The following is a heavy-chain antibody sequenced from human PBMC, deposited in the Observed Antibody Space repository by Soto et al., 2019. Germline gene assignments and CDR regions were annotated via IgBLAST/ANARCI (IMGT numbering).Heavy chain of an antibody. J-gene: IGHJ4*02. D-gene: IGHD7-27*01. CDR2: LSYDGTNT. V-gene: IGHV3-30-3*01. Sequence: GGSLRLSCAASGFSFSISPMHWVRQAPGKGTEWVALLSYDGTNTFYADSVKCRFTISRDNSKSPLYLQVDRLRPEDAAVYYCARDPKTSGGQHWAFNYFDSWGQGTLVTVSS. CDR1: GFSFSISP. CDR3: ARDPKTSGGQHWAFNYFDS.